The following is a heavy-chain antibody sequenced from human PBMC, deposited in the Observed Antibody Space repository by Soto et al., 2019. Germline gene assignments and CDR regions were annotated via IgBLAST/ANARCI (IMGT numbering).Heavy chain of an antibody. J-gene: IGHJ4*02. V-gene: IGHV1-2*02. Sequence: AASVKVSCKASGYTFAGYYIHWVRQAPGQGLEWMGWTNPSNGGTNYAQKFQGRVTMTRDTSLSIAYMELTTLRSDDTAVFYCAREVGGGRQYHFDSWGPGTLVTVSS. CDR1: GYTFAGYY. D-gene: IGHD3-16*01. CDR3: AREVGGGRQYHFDS. CDR2: TNPSNGGT.